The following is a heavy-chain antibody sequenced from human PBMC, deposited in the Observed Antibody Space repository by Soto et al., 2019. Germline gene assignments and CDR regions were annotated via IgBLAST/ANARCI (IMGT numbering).Heavy chain of an antibody. J-gene: IGHJ4*02. D-gene: IGHD1-20*01. CDR2: IRSKSYGKTT. V-gene: IGHV3-49*03. CDR1: GFTFGDYG. CDR3: SRPEALSGTTAY. Sequence: PGGSLRLSCSTSGFTFGDYGMTWFRQAPGKGLEWVGLIRSKSYGKTTEYAASATDRFTISRDDSKRIAYLQMNSLKTEDTAVYYCSRPEALSGTTAYWGPGTLVTVSS.